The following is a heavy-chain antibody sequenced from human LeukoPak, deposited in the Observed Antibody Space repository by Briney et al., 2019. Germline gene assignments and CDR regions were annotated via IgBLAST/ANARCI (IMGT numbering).Heavy chain of an antibody. V-gene: IGHV4-34*01. CDR1: GGSFSGYY. J-gene: IGHJ4*02. CDR2: INHSVST. D-gene: IGHD6-19*01. CDR3: ARGRRRSSGWSFDY. Sequence: PSETLSLTCAVYGGSFSGYYWSWIRQPPGKGLEWIGEINHSVSTNYNPSLKSRATISGDTSKNQFSLNLSSVTAADTAVYYCARGRRRSSGWSFDYWGQGTLVTVSS.